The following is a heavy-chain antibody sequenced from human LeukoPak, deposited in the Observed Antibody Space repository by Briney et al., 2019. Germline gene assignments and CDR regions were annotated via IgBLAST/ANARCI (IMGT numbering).Heavy chain of an antibody. CDR2: ISGSGGST. Sequence: GGSLRLSCAASGFTFSSYALSWVRQAPGKGLEWVSAISGSGGSTYYADSVKGRFTISRDNSKNTLYLQMNSPRAEDTAVYYCAKDPQYSSGWYYFDYWGQGTLVTVSS. CDR3: AKDPQYSSGWYYFDY. V-gene: IGHV3-23*01. J-gene: IGHJ4*02. D-gene: IGHD6-19*01. CDR1: GFTFSSYA.